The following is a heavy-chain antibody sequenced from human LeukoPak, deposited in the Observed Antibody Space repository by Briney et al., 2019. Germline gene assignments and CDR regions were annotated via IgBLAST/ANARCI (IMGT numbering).Heavy chain of an antibody. D-gene: IGHD3-10*01. J-gene: IGHJ4*02. CDR3: ARVRYGSGSTLFDY. CDR1: GGSISSHY. V-gene: IGHV4-59*11. CDR2: IYYSGSN. Sequence: SETLSLTCTVSGGSISSHYWSWIRQPPGKGLEWIGYIYYSGSNNYNPSLKSRVTISVDTSKNQFSLKLSSVTAADTAVYYCARVRYGSGSTLFDYWGQGTLVTVSS.